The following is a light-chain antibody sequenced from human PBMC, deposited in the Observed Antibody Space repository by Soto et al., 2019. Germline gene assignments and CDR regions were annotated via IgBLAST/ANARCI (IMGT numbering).Light chain of an antibody. CDR1: SSDVGGYNY. CDR2: EVS. CDR3: SSYTRSSTVV. V-gene: IGLV2-14*01. Sequence: QSALTQPASVSGSPGQSITISCTGTSSDVGGYNYVSWYQQHPGKAPKLMIYEVSNRPSGVSNRFSGSKSGNTASLTISGLQAEDEADYYCSSYTRSSTVVFGGGTKLIVL. J-gene: IGLJ2*01.